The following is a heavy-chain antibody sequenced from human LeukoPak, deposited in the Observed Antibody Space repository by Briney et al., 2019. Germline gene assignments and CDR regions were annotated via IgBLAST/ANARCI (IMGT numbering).Heavy chain of an antibody. V-gene: IGHV4-30-4*01. CDR1: GGSISSGGYY. CDR2: IYYSGST. D-gene: IGHD3-3*01. Sequence: SETLSLTCTVSGGSISSGGYYWSWIRQPPGKGLEWIGYIYYSGSTYYNPSLKSRVTISVDTSKNQFSLKLSSVAAADTAVYYCARDSPYYDFWSGDYYYYGMDVWGQGTTVTVSS. CDR3: ARDSPYYDFWSGDYYYYGMDV. J-gene: IGHJ6*02.